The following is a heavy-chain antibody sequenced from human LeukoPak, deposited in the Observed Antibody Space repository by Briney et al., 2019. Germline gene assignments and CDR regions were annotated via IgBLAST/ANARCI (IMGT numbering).Heavy chain of an antibody. Sequence: GGSLRLSCAASGFTFSSYAMSWVRQAPGKGLEWVSAISGSGGSTYYADPVKGRFTISRDNSKNTLYLQMNSLRAEDTAVYYCAKDGDDSGSYLDAFDIWGQGTMVTVSS. CDR2: ISGSGGST. D-gene: IGHD1-26*01. CDR1: GFTFSSYA. V-gene: IGHV3-23*01. CDR3: AKDGDDSGSYLDAFDI. J-gene: IGHJ3*02.